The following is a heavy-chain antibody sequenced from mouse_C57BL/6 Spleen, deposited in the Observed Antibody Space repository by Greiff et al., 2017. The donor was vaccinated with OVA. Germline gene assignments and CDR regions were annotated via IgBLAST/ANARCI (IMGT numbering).Heavy chain of an antibody. CDR2: ISSGGSYT. CDR3: ARHHYDGSWFAY. D-gene: IGHD2-3*01. CDR1: GFTFSSYG. Sequence: EVQVVESGGDLVKPGGSLKLSCAASGFTFSSYGMSWVRQTPDKRLEWVATISSGGSYTYYPDSVKGRFTISRDNAKNTLYLQMSSLKSEDTAMYYCARHHYDGSWFAYWGRGTLVTVSA. J-gene: IGHJ3*01. V-gene: IGHV5-6*01.